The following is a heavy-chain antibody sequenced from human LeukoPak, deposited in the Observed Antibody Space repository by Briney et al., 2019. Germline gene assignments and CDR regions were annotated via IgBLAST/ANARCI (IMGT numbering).Heavy chain of an antibody. D-gene: IGHD3-10*01. CDR2: IYYSGST. Sequence: SETLSLTCTVSGGSISSGDYYWSWIRQPPGKGLEWIGYIYYSGSTYYNPSLKSRVTISVDTSKNQFSLKLSSVTAADTAVYYCARDNSYYGSGSYNWFDPWGQGTLVTVSS. J-gene: IGHJ5*02. V-gene: IGHV4-30-4*01. CDR3: ARDNSYYGSGSYNWFDP. CDR1: GGSISSGDYY.